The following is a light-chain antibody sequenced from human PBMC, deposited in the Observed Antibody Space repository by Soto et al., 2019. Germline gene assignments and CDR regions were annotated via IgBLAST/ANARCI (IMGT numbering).Light chain of an antibody. CDR2: DAS. Sequence: DIQMTQSPSTLSASVGDRITITCRASQNIGRWLAWYQQKPGKAPELLTYDASSLENGVPSRFSGSGSGTEFTLTISSLQPDDFAVYYCQQYNNWPPWTLGQGTKVDIK. V-gene: IGKV1-5*01. CDR1: QNIGRW. CDR3: QQYNNWPPWT. J-gene: IGKJ1*01.